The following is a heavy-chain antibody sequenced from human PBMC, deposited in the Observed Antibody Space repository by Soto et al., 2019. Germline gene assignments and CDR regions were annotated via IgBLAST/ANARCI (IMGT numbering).Heavy chain of an antibody. CDR3: ARHVFGDPNSYYYYYGMDV. Sequence: SETLSLTCTVSGGSISSSSYYWGWIRQPPGKGLEWIGSTYYSGSTYYNPSLKSRVTISVDTSKNQFSLKLSSVTAADTAVYYCARHVFGDPNSYYYYYGMDVWGQGTTVTVSS. J-gene: IGHJ6*02. D-gene: IGHD4-17*01. CDR2: TYYSGST. CDR1: GGSISSSSYY. V-gene: IGHV4-39*01.